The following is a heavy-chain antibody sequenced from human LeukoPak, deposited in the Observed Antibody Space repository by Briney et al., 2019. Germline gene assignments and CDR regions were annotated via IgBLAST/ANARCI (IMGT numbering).Heavy chain of an antibody. J-gene: IGHJ4*02. V-gene: IGHV4-39*01. D-gene: IGHD3-22*01. CDR2: IYYSGST. CDR1: GGSISSSSYY. Sequence: SETLSLTCTVSGGSISSSSYYWGWIRQPPGKGLEWIGSIYYSGSTYYNPSLKSRVTISVDTSKNQFSLKLSSVTAADTAVYYCARLGGVYDSSGYYYFDYWGQGTLVTVSS. CDR3: ARLGGVYDSSGYYYFDY.